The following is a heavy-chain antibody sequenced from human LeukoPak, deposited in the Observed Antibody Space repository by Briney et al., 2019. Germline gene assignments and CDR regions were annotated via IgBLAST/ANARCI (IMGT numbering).Heavy chain of an antibody. CDR2: IYYSGST. D-gene: IGHD4-17*01. CDR1: GGSISSYY. J-gene: IGHJ4*02. CDR3: ARRGDYGVYFDY. V-gene: IGHV4-59*08. Sequence: SETLSLTCTVAGGSISSYYWSWIRQPPGKGLEWIGYIYYSGSTNYNPSLKSRVTISVDTSKNQLSLKLSSVTAADTAVYYCARRGDYGVYFDYWGQGTLVTVSS.